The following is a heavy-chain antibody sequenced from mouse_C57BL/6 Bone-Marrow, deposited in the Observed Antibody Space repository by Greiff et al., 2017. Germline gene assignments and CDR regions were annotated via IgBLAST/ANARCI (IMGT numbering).Heavy chain of an antibody. J-gene: IGHJ4*01. Sequence: VKLMESGPGLVQPSQSLSITCTVSGFSLTSYGVHWVRQSPGKGLEWLGVIWSGGSTDSNAAFISRLSISKDNSKSQVFFKMNSLQADDTAIYYCARNYGGYYGNAMDYWGQGTSVTVSS. CDR3: ARNYGGYYGNAMDY. D-gene: IGHD1-1*01. CDR1: GFSLTSYG. CDR2: IWSGGST. V-gene: IGHV2-2*01.